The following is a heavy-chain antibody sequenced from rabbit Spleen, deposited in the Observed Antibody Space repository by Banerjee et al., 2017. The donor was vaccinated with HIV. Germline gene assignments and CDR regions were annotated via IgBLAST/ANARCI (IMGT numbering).Heavy chain of an antibody. CDR1: GFTISGYW. D-gene: IGHD1-1*01. J-gene: IGHJ3*01. CDR3: AREDVGGSVSL. V-gene: IGHV1S7*01. Sequence: QSLEESGGGLVKPGASLTLTCKAFGFTISGYWMNWVRQAPGKGLEWIGIIYPITETTYYANWVNGRFTISSDNAQNTVDLQMNSLTAADTATYFCAREDVGGSVSLWGQGTLVTVS. CDR2: IYPITETT.